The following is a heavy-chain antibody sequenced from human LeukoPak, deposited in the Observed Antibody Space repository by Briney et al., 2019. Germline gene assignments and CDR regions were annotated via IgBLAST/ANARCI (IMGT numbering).Heavy chain of an antibody. J-gene: IGHJ5*02. D-gene: IGHD6-13*01. Sequence: SETLSLTCTVSGGSISSSSYYWGWIRQPPGKGLEGIGNIYYAGSTYYNPSLKSRVTISVDTSKNQFSLRLSSVTAADTAVYYCARVIEAAGTSWFDPWGQGTLVTVSS. CDR1: GGSISSSSYY. CDR2: IYYAGST. CDR3: ARVIEAAGTSWFDP. V-gene: IGHV4-39*07.